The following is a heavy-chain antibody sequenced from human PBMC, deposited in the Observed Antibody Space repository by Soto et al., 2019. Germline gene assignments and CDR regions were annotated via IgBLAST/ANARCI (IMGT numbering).Heavy chain of an antibody. Sequence: EVQLLESGGGLVQPGGSLRLSCAASGFTFSSYAMSWVRQAPGKGLEWVSAISGSGGSTYYADSVKGRFTISRDNSKNTLYLQMNSLRAEDTAVYYCAKDSRGYIMITFGGTFDYWGQGTLVTVSS. V-gene: IGHV3-23*01. D-gene: IGHD3-16*01. J-gene: IGHJ4*02. CDR3: AKDSRGYIMITFGGTFDY. CDR2: ISGSGGST. CDR1: GFTFSSYA.